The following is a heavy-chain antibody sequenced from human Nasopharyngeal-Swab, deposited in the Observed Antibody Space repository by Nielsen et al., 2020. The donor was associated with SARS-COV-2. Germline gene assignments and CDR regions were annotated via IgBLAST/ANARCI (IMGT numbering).Heavy chain of an antibody. Sequence: SETLSLTCTVSGGSISSYYWSWIRQPPGKGLEWIGYIYYSGSTNYNPSLKSRVTISVDTSKNRFPLRLNSVTAADTAVYYCARPATTAQSDAFDIWGQGTMVTVS. CDR1: GGSISSYY. V-gene: IGHV4-59*08. CDR2: IYYSGST. D-gene: IGHD1-1*01. CDR3: ARPATTAQSDAFDI. J-gene: IGHJ3*02.